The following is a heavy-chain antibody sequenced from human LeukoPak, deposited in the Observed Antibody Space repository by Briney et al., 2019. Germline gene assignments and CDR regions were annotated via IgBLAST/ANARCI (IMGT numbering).Heavy chain of an antibody. J-gene: IGHJ4*02. CDR1: GFTFSSYA. CDR2: ISGSGTT. Sequence: GGSLRLSCAASGFTFSSYAMTWIRRAPGKGLEWVSSISGSGTTYYADSVKGRFTISRDNSKNTLYLQMNSLRVEDTAVYYCAKRWDVRYFDYWGQGTLVTVSS. CDR3: AKRWDVRYFDY. V-gene: IGHV3-23*01. D-gene: IGHD1-26*01.